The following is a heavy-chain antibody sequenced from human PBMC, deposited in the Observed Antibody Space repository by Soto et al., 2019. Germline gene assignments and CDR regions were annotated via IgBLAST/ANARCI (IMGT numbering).Heavy chain of an antibody. CDR1: GGTFSSYA. J-gene: IGHJ4*02. V-gene: IGHV1-69*01. CDR2: IIPIFGTA. D-gene: IGHD2-15*01. CDR3: ARVKGYCSGGSCDEALADY. Sequence: QVQLVQSGAEVKKPGSSVKVSCKASGGTFSSYAISWVRQAPGQGLEWMGGIIPIFGTANYAQKFQGRVTITADESTSTAYMELSSLRSEDTAVYYCARVKGYCSGGSCDEALADYWGQGTLVTVSS.